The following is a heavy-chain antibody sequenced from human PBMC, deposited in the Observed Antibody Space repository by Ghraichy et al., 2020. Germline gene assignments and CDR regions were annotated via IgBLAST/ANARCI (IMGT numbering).Heavy chain of an antibody. CDR3: ARDGSGSSGYYVWFDP. V-gene: IGHV3-48*02. D-gene: IGHD3-22*01. CDR1: GFTFSSYS. Sequence: LSLTCAASGFTFSSYSMNWVRQAPGKGLEWVSYISSSSSTIYYADSVKGRFTISRDNAKNSLYLQMNSLRDEDTAVYYCARDGSGSSGYYVWFDPWGQGTLVTVSS. J-gene: IGHJ5*02. CDR2: ISSSSSTI.